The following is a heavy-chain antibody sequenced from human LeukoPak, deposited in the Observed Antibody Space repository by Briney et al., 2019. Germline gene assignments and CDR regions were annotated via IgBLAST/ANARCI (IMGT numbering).Heavy chain of an antibody. D-gene: IGHD2-2*01. Sequence: GGSLRLSCAASGFTFSNAWMSWVRQAPGKGLEWVGRIKSKTDGGTTDYAAPVKGRFTISRDDSKSTLYLQMNSLKTEDTAVYYCTTYIVVVPAAVLTDYWGQGTLVTVSS. V-gene: IGHV3-15*01. J-gene: IGHJ4*02. CDR3: TTYIVVVPAAVLTDY. CDR2: IKSKTDGGTT. CDR1: GFTFSNAW.